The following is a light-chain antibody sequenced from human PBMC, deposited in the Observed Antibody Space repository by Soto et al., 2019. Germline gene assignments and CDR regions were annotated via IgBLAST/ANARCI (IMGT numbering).Light chain of an antibody. J-gene: IGKJ1*01. CDR2: AAS. V-gene: IGKV1-27*01. Sequence: DIQMTQSPSSLSASVGDRVTITCRASQGISNYLAWYQQKPGKVPKLLIYAASTLQLVVPSRFSGSGSGTYFTLTISSLQPEDVATYYCQKYNSAPWTFGQGTKVEIK. CDR1: QGISNY. CDR3: QKYNSAPWT.